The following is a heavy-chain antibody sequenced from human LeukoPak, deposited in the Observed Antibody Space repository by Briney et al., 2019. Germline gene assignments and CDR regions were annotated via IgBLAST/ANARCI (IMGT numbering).Heavy chain of an antibody. CDR3: ARDPRTATAIGY. Sequence: SETLPLTCTVSGGSISSSSYYWGWIRQPPGKGLEWIGSIYYSGSTYYNPSLKSRVTISVDTSKNQFSLKPSSVTAADTAVYYCARDPRTATAIGYWGQGTLVTVSS. CDR2: IYYSGST. V-gene: IGHV4-39*07. CDR1: GGSISSSSYY. J-gene: IGHJ4*02. D-gene: IGHD2-21*02.